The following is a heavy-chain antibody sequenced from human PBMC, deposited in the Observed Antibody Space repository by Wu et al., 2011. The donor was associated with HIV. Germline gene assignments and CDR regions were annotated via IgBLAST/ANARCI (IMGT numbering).Heavy chain of an antibody. CDR2: ISAYDGDT. Sequence: GASVKVSCKASGYSFSQLWYELGAAGPWARLQWIGWISAYDGDTDSAPSLRDRISFATDTSTNTADMELRSLRSDDTAVYYCARDPRKWLRLGDYYYGMDVWGQGTTVTVSS. V-gene: IGHV1-18*01. CDR1: GYSFSQLW. J-gene: IGHJ6*02. CDR3: ARDPRKWLRLGDYYYGMDV. D-gene: IGHD5-12*01.